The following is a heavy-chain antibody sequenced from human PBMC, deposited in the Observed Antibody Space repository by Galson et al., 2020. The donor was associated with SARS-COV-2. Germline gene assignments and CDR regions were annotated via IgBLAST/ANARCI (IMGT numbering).Heavy chain of an antibody. J-gene: IGHJ4*02. D-gene: IGHD6-19*01. CDR3: ARDGQTSSGWAFDY. V-gene: IGHV3-33*01. CDR1: GFTFSSHA. CDR2: IFFDGSDK. Sequence: GESLKISCAASGFTFSSHAMHWVRQAPGKGLEWVAQIFFDGSDKYYGDSVKGRFTISRDSSKNTVYLQMNNLRADDTAVYYSARDGQTSSGWAFDYWGQGTLVTVSS.